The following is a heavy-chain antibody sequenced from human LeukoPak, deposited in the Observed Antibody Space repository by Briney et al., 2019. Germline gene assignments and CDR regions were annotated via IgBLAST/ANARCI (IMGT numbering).Heavy chain of an antibody. J-gene: IGHJ4*02. CDR2: INPSGGST. V-gene: IGHV1-46*01. Sequence: GASVKVSCKASGGTFSSYAISWVRQAPGQGLEWMGIINPSGGSTSYAQKFQGRVTMTRDTSTSTVYMELSSLRSEDTAVYYCARGNSSSWYGDYFDYWGQGTLVTVSS. CDR1: GGTFSSYA. CDR3: ARGNSSSWYGDYFDY. D-gene: IGHD6-13*01.